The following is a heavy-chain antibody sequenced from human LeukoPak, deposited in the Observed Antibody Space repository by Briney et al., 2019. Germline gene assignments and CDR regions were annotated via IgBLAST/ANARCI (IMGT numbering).Heavy chain of an antibody. CDR1: GYTFTGYY. CDR2: INHNSGGT. Sequence: GASVKVSCKASGYTFTGYYMHWVRQAPGQGLEWMGRINHNSGGTNYAQKFQGRVTMTRDTSISTAYMELSRLRSEDTAVYYCARECSSTSCTGDYYYGMDVWGQGTTVTVSS. V-gene: IGHV1-2*06. D-gene: IGHD2-2*01. CDR3: ARECSSTSCTGDYYYGMDV. J-gene: IGHJ6*02.